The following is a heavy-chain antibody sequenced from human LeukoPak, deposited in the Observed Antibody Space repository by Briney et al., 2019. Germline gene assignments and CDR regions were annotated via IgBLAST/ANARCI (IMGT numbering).Heavy chain of an antibody. D-gene: IGHD3-22*01. CDR1: GFAFSSYA. V-gene: IGHV3-23*01. CDR2: ISNSGGST. CDR3: AKDEYYDSHGATGYFDS. J-gene: IGHJ4*02. Sequence: GESLRLSCAASGFAFSSYAMSWVRQAPGRGLEWVSAISNSGGSTYYADSVKGRFTISRDNSKNTLYLQMNSLRAEDTAVYYCAKDEYYDSHGATGYFDSWGQGTLVTVSS.